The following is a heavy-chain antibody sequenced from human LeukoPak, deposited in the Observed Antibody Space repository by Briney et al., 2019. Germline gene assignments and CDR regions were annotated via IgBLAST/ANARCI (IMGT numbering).Heavy chain of an antibody. D-gene: IGHD3-3*01. CDR1: GGSISSSSYY. Sequence: SETLSLTCTVSGGSISSSSYYWGWTRQPPGKGLEWIGSIYYSGSTYYNPSLKSRVTISVDTSKNQFSLKLSSVTAADTAVYYCARRPRITIFGVDHYFDYWGQGTLVTVSS. CDR2: IYYSGST. J-gene: IGHJ4*02. CDR3: ARRPRITIFGVDHYFDY. V-gene: IGHV4-39*01.